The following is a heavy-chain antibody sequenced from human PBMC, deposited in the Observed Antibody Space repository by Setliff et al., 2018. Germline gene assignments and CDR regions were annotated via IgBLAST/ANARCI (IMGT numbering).Heavy chain of an antibody. V-gene: IGHV3-7*01. CDR3: ARDHAYGSRFYYYYYGMDV. Sequence: GGSLRLSCAASGFTFSRYWMSWVRQAPGKGLEWVANIKQDGSEKYYVDSVKGRFTISRDNAKNSLYLQMNSLRAEDTAVYYCARDHAYGSRFYYYYYGMDVWGQGTTVTVPS. CDR1: GFTFSRYW. CDR2: IKQDGSEK. J-gene: IGHJ6*02. D-gene: IGHD3-10*01.